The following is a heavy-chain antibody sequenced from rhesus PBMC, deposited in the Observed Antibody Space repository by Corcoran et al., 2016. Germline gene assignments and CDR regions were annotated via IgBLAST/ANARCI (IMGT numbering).Heavy chain of an antibody. Sequence: QVQLQESGPGLVKPSETLSLTCAVSGGSVSSSNWWSWIRQPPGKGLEWIGYISGSSGSTYYNPSLKSRVTISTDPSKNQFSRKQRSVTAADTAVYCCARDWTDYGLDYWGQGVLVTVSS. CDR3: ARDWTDYGLDY. CDR1: GGSVSSSNW. D-gene: IGHD4-29*01. J-gene: IGHJ4*01. CDR2: ISGSSGST. V-gene: IGHV4-65*01.